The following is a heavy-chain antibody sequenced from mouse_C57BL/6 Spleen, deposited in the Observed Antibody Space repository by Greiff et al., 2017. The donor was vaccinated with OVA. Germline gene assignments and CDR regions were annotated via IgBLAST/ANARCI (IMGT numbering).Heavy chain of an antibody. D-gene: IGHD2-5*01. J-gene: IGHJ2*01. Sequence: EVKLMESGGGLVKPGGSLKLSCAASGFTFSSYAMSWVRQTPEKRLEWVATISDGGSYTYYPDNVKGRFTISRDNAKNNLYLQMSHLKSEDTAMYYCARYSNYCFDYWGQGTTLTVSS. V-gene: IGHV5-4*03. CDR2: ISDGGSYT. CDR1: GFTFSSYA. CDR3: ARYSNYCFDY.